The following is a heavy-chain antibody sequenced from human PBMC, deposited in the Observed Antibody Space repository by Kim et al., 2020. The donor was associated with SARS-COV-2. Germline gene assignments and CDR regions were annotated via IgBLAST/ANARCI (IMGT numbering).Heavy chain of an antibody. J-gene: IGHJ4*02. D-gene: IGHD6-13*01. CDR3: AKGSAAAGIGFADY. Sequence: ADTEKCRVTISRNNSNNTLYLQMNSLRAEDTAVYYCAKGSAAAGIGFADYWGQGTLVTVSS. V-gene: IGHV3-33*06.